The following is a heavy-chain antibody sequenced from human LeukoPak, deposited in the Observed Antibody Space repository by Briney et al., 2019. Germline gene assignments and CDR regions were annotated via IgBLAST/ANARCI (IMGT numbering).Heavy chain of an antibody. D-gene: IGHD2-15*01. CDR3: ARDGGNNWFDP. V-gene: IGHV4-4*02. CDR2: IYHSGST. CDR1: GGSISSSNW. Sequence: SETLSLTCAVSGGSISSSNWWSWVRQPPGKGLEWIGEIYHSGSTNYNPSLKGRVTISVDKSKNQFSLKLSSVTAADTAVYYCARDGGNNWFDPWGQGTLVTVSS. J-gene: IGHJ5*02.